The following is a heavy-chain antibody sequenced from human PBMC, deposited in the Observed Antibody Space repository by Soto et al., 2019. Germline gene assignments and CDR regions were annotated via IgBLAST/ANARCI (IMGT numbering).Heavy chain of an antibody. Sequence: GGSLRLSCAASGFTFSSYGMHWVRQAPGKGLEWEAVISYDGSNKYYADSVKGRFTISRDNSKNTLYLQMNSLRAEDTAVYYCAKTTVAGLYYYYGMDVWGQGTTVTVSS. CDR1: GFTFSSYG. D-gene: IGHD6-19*01. V-gene: IGHV3-30*18. CDR3: AKTTVAGLYYYYGMDV. J-gene: IGHJ6*02. CDR2: ISYDGSNK.